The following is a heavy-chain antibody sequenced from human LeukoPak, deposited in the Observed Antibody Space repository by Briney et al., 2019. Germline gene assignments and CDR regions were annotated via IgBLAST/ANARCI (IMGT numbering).Heavy chain of an antibody. CDR2: ISGSGGST. CDR1: GFTFSSYG. D-gene: IGHD2-21*02. CDR3: AKAGAYCGGDCYLGYYYYYMDV. V-gene: IGHV3-23*01. Sequence: GGTLRLSCAASGFTFSSYGMSWVRQAPGKGLEWVSAISGSGGSTYYADSVKGRFTISRDNSKNTLYLQMNSLRAEDTAVYYCAKAGAYCGGDCYLGYYYYYMDVWGKGTTVTVSS. J-gene: IGHJ6*03.